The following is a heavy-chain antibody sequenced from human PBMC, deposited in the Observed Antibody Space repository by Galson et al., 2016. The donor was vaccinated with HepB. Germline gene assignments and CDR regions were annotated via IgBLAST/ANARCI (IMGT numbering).Heavy chain of an antibody. V-gene: IGHV1-69*13. J-gene: IGHJ6*02. Sequence: SVKVSCKASGGTFSSYAISWVRQAPGQGLEWMGVIINLYGTANYALKFQGRVTITADESTSTAHMEVSSLRYEDTAVYYCARVRDGYNTHFYYGMDVWDQGTSVTVS. D-gene: IGHD5-24*01. CDR2: IINLYGTA. CDR1: GGTFSSYA. CDR3: ARVRDGYNTHFYYGMDV.